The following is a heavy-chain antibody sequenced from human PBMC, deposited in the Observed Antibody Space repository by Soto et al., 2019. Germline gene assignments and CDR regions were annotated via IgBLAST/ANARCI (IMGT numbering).Heavy chain of an antibody. V-gene: IGHV1-69*02. CDR2: IIPIHGIT. CDR3: AXXGXXXXGXYXXY. J-gene: IGHJ4*02. CDR1: GGIFSSYT. Sequence: VKVSCKASGGIFSSYTISWVRQAPGQGLEWMGRIIPIHGITNYAQKFQGRVTITADKSTTTAYMELTSLKFEDTAVYYCAXXGXXXXGXYXXYWGQGTLVTVSS.